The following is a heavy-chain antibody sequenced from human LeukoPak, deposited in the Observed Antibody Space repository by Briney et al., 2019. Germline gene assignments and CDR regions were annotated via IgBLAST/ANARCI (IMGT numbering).Heavy chain of an antibody. J-gene: IGHJ4*02. CDR1: GYTFTVYY. CDR2: INPNSGGT. D-gene: IGHD3-10*01. Sequence: ASVKVSCKASGYTFTVYYIHWVRQAPGQGLEWMGWINPNSGGTNYAQKFQGRVTMTRDTSISTAYMKLSRLRSDDTAVYYCARAAYYGSGSMDMGTLDYWGQGTLVTVSS. CDR3: ARAAYYGSGSMDMGTLDY. V-gene: IGHV1-2*02.